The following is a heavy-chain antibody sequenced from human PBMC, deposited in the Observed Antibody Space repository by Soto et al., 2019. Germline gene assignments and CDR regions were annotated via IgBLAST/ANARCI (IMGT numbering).Heavy chain of an antibody. J-gene: IGHJ5*02. Sequence: VKVSCKASGYTFTSYGISWVRQAPGQGLEWMGWISAYNGNTNYAQKLQGRVTMTTDTSTSTAYMELRSLRSDDTAVYYCARDEAYSSSSPTYNWFDPWGQGTLVPV. D-gene: IGHD6-6*01. CDR2: ISAYNGNT. CDR3: ARDEAYSSSSPTYNWFDP. CDR1: GYTFTSYG. V-gene: IGHV1-18*01.